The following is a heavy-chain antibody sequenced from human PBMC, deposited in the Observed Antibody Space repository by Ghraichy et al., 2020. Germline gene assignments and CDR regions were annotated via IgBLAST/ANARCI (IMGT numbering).Heavy chain of an antibody. V-gene: IGHV1-18*04. Sequence: ASVKVSCKASGYTFTSYGISWVRQAPGQGLEWMGWISAYNGNTNYAQKLQGRVTMTTDTSTSTAYMELRSLRSDDTAVYYCARDWGQYYYDSSGYHPEPLDAFDIWGQGTMVTVSS. CDR2: ISAYNGNT. CDR1: GYTFTSYG. CDR3: ARDWGQYYYDSSGYHPEPLDAFDI. J-gene: IGHJ3*02. D-gene: IGHD3-22*01.